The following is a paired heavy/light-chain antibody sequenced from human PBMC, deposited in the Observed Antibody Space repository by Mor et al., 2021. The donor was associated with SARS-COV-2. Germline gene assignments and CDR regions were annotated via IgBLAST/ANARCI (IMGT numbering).Light chain of an antibody. CDR2: KDN. CDR3: QSGDSSSSFYV. V-gene: IGLV3-25*03. Sequence: SYELTQPPSVSVSPGQTASITCSGDALPKQYGYWYQQKPGRAPVLVISKDNERPSGIPERFSGSSSGTTVTLTISGVQAEDEADYYCQSGDSSSSFYVFGTGTKVTVL. J-gene: IGLJ1*01. CDR1: ALPKQY.
Heavy chain of an antibody. D-gene: IGHD2-2*01. CDR2: IFSNDEK. CDR1: GFSLSDDRMG. V-gene: IGHV2-26*02. J-gene: IGHJ6*02. Sequence: QVTLKESGPMLVKPTETLTLTCTVSGFSLSDDRMGVTWVRQPPGKALEWLAHIFSNDEKSYSTSLKTRLTIFRDTSKSQVVLTMTSVAPVDTATYYCARHRTQCNDPNCYASYYFGMDVWGQGIAVTVSS. CDR3: ARHRTQCNDPNCYASYYFGMDV.